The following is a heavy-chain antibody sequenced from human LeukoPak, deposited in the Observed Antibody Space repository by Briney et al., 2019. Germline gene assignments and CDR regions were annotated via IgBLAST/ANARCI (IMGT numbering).Heavy chain of an antibody. CDR2: MYTRGST. J-gene: IGHJ6*02. D-gene: IGHD2-2*01. V-gene: IGHV4-4*07. CDR3: ARDIVVVPAAKPLYYYYGMDV. CDR1: GGSISSYT. Sequence: PSETLSLTCTVSGGSISSYTWTWIRQPAGKGLEWIGRMYTRGSTNYNPSLKSRVTMSVDTSKNQFSLKLSSVTAADTAVYYCARDIVVVPAAKPLYYYYGMDVWGQGTTVTVSS.